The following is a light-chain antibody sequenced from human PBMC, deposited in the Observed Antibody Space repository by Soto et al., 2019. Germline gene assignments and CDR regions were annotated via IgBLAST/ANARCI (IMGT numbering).Light chain of an antibody. CDR3: QQYGYSQWT. J-gene: IGKJ1*01. CDR1: QTGSNSY. CDR2: GVS. V-gene: IGKV3-20*01. Sequence: IVLTQSPGTLSLSPGERATLSCRASQTGSNSYLAWYQQKSAQAPRLLIYGVSTRATGIPDRFSGSGSGTEFTLTIRRLEPEDFAVYFCQQYGYSQWTLGQGTKVEIK.